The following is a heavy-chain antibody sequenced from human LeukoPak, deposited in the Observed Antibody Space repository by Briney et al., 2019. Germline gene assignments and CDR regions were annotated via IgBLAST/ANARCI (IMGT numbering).Heavy chain of an antibody. J-gene: IGHJ4*02. V-gene: IGHV1-18*01. CDR2: ISAYNGNT. CDR1: GYTFTSYG. CDR3: ARALLWFGEPFDY. Sequence: ASVKVSCKASGYTFTSYGISWVRQAPGQGLEWMGWISAYNGNTNYAQKLQGRVTMTTDTSTSTAYVELRSLRSDDTAVYYCARALLWFGEPFDYWGQGTLVTVSS. D-gene: IGHD3-10*01.